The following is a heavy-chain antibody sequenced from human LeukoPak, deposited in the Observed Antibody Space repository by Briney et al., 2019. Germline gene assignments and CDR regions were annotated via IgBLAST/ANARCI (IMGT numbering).Heavy chain of an antibody. V-gene: IGHV1-18*01. Sequence: ASVKVSCKASGYTFTSYGISWVRQAPGQGLEWMGWISAYNGNTNYAQKLQGRVTMTTDTSTSTGYMELRSLRSDDTAVYYCARDLYSGYDYVGDFDYWGQGTLVTVSS. CDR2: ISAYNGNT. D-gene: IGHD5-12*01. CDR3: ARDLYSGYDYVGDFDY. J-gene: IGHJ4*02. CDR1: GYTFTSYG.